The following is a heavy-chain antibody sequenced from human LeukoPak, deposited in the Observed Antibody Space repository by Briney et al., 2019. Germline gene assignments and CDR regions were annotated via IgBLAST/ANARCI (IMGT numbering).Heavy chain of an antibody. CDR1: GYTFSDYG. CDR3: ARVGLVDNEYGFYFYMDV. D-gene: IGHD4/OR15-4a*01. J-gene: IGHJ6*03. CDR2: ISGYNGNT. Sequence: ASVKVSCKPSGYTFSDYGITWVRQAPGQGIEWMGWISGYNGNTNYAESLQGRVTMNIDTSTSTAYMDLRSLRSDDTAVYYCARVGLVDNEYGFYFYMDVWGKGTTVIVSS. V-gene: IGHV1-18*01.